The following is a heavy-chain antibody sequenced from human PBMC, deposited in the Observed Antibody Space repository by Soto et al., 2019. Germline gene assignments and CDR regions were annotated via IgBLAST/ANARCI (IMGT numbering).Heavy chain of an antibody. CDR3: ARVPNGVAAAGTAGSYYYYGMDV. V-gene: IGHV3-33*01. CDR2: IWYDGSNK. D-gene: IGHD6-13*01. CDR1: GFTFSSYG. J-gene: IGHJ6*02. Sequence: QVQLVESGGGVVQPGRSLRLSCAASGFTFSSYGMHWVRQAPGKGLEWVAVIWYDGSNKYYADSVKGRFTISRDNSKNTLYLQMNSLRAEDAAVYYCARVPNGVAAAGTAGSYYYYGMDVWGQGTTVTVSS.